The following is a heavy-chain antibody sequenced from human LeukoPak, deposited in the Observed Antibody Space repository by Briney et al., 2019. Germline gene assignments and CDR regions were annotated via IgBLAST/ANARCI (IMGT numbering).Heavy chain of an antibody. J-gene: IGHJ3*01. D-gene: IGHD1-20*01. CDR2: IYYSGST. CDR1: GDSISSSSCY. Sequence: SETLSLTCTVSGDSISSSSCYWGWIRQPPGKGLEWIGKIYYSGSTDYNPSLKSRVTIAVDTSKNQFSLKLISVTAADTAIYYCERRFRITARCIAAFELWGRGTMVTVSS. V-gene: IGHV4-39*01. CDR3: ERRFRITARCIAAFEL.